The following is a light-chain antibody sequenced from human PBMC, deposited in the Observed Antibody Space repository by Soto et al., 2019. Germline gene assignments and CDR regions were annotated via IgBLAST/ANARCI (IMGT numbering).Light chain of an antibody. V-gene: IGKV3-11*01. J-gene: IGKJ5*01. CDR2: DAS. CDR3: QHRSEWPVS. Sequence: ELVLTQSPATLSLSPGERATLSCRASQSVSSYLAWYQQKPGQAPRLLIYDASNRATGIPDRFSGSGSGTDFTLTISTLEPEDFAVYYCQHRSEWPVSFGQGTRLEI. CDR1: QSVSSY.